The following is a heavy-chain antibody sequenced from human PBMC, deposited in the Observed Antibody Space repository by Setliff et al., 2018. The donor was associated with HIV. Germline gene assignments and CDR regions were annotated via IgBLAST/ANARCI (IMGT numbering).Heavy chain of an antibody. Sequence: SSETLSLTCTVSGGSISSGSYFWNWIRQPAGQGLEWIGGIYSSGTTNFNPSLKSRVTISRDPSKNQFSLNLNSVTAADTAVYYCAREKNYYDSSGYHYWGQGTLVTVSS. V-gene: IGHV4-61*02. D-gene: IGHD3-22*01. CDR1: GGSISSGSYF. J-gene: IGHJ4*02. CDR3: AREKNYYDSSGYHY. CDR2: IYSSGTT.